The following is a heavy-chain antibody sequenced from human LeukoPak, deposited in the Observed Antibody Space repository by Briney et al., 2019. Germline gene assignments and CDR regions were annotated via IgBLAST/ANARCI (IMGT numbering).Heavy chain of an antibody. CDR2: ISGSGGST. CDR1: GFTFTTYA. V-gene: IGHV3-23*01. D-gene: IGHD3-16*01. J-gene: IGHJ6*04. CDR3: AREYYDYVWGSYRYYGMDV. Sequence: GGSLRLSCAASGFTFTTYAMSWVRQAPGKGLEWVSAISGSGGSTYYADSVKGRFTISRDNAKNSLYLQMNSLRAEDTAVYYCAREYYDYVWGSYRYYGMDVWGKGTTVTVSS.